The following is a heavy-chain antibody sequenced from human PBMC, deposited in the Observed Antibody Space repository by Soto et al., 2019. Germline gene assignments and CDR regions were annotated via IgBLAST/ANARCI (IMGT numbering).Heavy chain of an antibody. CDR2: ISSSSSYI. V-gene: IGHV3-21*01. Sequence: EVQLVESGGGLVKPGGSLRLSCAASGFTFSSYSMNWVRQAPGKGLEWVSSISSSSSYIYYADSGKGRFTISSDNAKNSLYLQKNSLRAEDTAVYYGARAGDGDCSGGSCYGWFDPWGQGNPVTVSP. CDR3: ARAGDGDCSGGSCYGWFDP. CDR1: GFTFSSYS. D-gene: IGHD2-15*01. J-gene: IGHJ5*02.